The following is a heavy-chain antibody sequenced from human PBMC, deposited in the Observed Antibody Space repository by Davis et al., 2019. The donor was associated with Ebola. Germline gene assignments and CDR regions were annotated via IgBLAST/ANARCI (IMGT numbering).Heavy chain of an antibody. J-gene: IGHJ4*02. D-gene: IGHD3-10*01. V-gene: IGHV5-51*01. CDR1: GNSFASHW. CDR3: ARMGKSYYDSLWDY. CDR2: IYTGDSDT. Sequence: GGSLRLSCKDSGNSFASHWIGWVRQMPGKGLEWMGIIYTGDSDTRYSPSFRGQVTISADKSIKTAFLQWSGLKASDTAMYYCARMGKSYYDSLWDYWGQGTLVTVSS.